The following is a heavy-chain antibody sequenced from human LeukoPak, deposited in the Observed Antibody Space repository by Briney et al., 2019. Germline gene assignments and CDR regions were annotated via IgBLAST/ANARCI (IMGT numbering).Heavy chain of an antibody. J-gene: IGHJ3*02. D-gene: IGHD1-26*01. V-gene: IGHV3-11*03. CDR2: ISSSSSYT. Sequence: GGSLRLSCAASGFTFSDYYMSWIRQAPGKGLEWVSYISSSSSYTNYADSVKGRFTISRDNAKNSLYLQMNSLRAEDTAVYYCARTLSRDFGSDAFDIWGQGTMVTVSS. CDR3: ARTLSRDFGSDAFDI. CDR1: GFTFSDYY.